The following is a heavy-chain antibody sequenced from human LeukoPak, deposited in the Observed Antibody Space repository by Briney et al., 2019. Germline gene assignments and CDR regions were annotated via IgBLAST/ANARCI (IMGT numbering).Heavy chain of an antibody. CDR2: IKQDGSEK. D-gene: IGHD3-3*01. Sequence: GGSLRLSCAASGFTFSNYSMNWVRQAPGKGLEWVANIKQDGSEKYYVDSVKGRFTISRDNAKNSLYLQMNSLRAEDTAVYYCARSARLMKGVVEVTALDDWGQGTLVTVSS. V-gene: IGHV3-7*01. CDR1: GFTFSNYS. CDR3: ARSARLMKGVVEVTALDD. J-gene: IGHJ4*02.